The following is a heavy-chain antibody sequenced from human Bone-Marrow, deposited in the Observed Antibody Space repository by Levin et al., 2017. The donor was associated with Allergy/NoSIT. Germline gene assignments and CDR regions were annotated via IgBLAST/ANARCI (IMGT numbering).Heavy chain of an antibody. V-gene: IGHV1-69*04. D-gene: IGHD6-19*01. CDR2: FIPFLGIP. J-gene: IGHJ4*02. CDR3: ARAACSGPSCYFDY. CDR1: RDTLKNYV. Sequence: GASVKVSCDTSRDTLKNYVIHWVRQAPGQGLEWVGRFIPFLGIPKYAERFQGRVTFTADKSGNRVNMELSSLTSEDTAVYYCARAACSGPSCYFDYWGQGTLVTVSS.